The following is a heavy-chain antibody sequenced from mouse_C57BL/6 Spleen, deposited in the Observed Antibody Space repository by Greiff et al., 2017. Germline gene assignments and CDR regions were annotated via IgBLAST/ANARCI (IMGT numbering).Heavy chain of an antibody. Sequence: EVQLQQSGPGLVKPSQSLSLTCSVTGYSITSGYYWNWLRQFPGNTLEWMGYISYDGSNNYNPSLTNQISITRDTSKNQFFRKLNSVTTEETAADYGARGVYYYGSSYDYFDYWGKGTTLTVSS. CDR2: ISYDGSN. CDR1: GYSITSGYY. CDR3: ARGVYYYGSSYDYFDY. D-gene: IGHD1-1*01. V-gene: IGHV3-6*01. J-gene: IGHJ2*01.